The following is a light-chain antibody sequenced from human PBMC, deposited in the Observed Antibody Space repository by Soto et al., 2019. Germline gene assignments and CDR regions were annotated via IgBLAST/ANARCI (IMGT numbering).Light chain of an antibody. V-gene: IGLV1-44*01. Sequence: QSVLTQPPSASGTPGQRVTISCSGSSSNIGSNTVNWYQQLPGTAPKLLIYSNNQRPSGIPDRFSGSKSGTSGTLDITGLQTGDEADYYCATWDGSLPGEVFGGGTKVTVL. J-gene: IGLJ2*01. CDR1: SSNIGSNT. CDR2: SNN. CDR3: ATWDGSLPGEV.